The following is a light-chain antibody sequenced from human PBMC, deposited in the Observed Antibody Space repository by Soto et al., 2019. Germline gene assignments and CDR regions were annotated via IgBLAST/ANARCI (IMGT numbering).Light chain of an antibody. CDR2: KAS. CDR3: QQYDVYST. V-gene: IGKV1-5*03. Sequence: DIQMTQSPSTLSGSVGDRVTITCRASQTISSWLAWYQQKPGIAPKLLIYKASTLQSGVPSRFSGSGYGTEFTLTISRLQPEDSATYYCQQYDVYSTFGQGTKVDIK. CDR1: QTISSW. J-gene: IGKJ1*01.